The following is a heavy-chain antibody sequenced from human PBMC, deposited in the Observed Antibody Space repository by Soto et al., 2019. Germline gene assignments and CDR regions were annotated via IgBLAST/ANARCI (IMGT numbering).Heavy chain of an antibody. CDR1: GFTFSSYA. D-gene: IGHD6-19*01. Sequence: QVQLVESGGGVVQPGRSLRLSCAASGFTFSSYAMHWVRQAPGKGLEWVAVISYDGSNKYYADSVKGRFTISRDNSKNTLYMQMNSLRAEDTAVYYGVRAQPERIAVAGTAGFRHLDYWGQGTLVTVSS. J-gene: IGHJ4*02. CDR2: ISYDGSNK. CDR3: VRAQPERIAVAGTAGFRHLDY. V-gene: IGHV3-30-3*01.